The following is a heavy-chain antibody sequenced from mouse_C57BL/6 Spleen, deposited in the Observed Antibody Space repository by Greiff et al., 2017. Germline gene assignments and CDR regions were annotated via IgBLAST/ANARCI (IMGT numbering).Heavy chain of an antibody. CDR1: GFTFSSYT. D-gene: IGHD2-4*01. CDR3: ARFYDCDVGYFDY. V-gene: IGHV5-9*01. Sequence: EVQGVESGGGLVKPGGSLKLSCAASGFTFSSYTMSWVRQTPEKRLEWVATISGGGGNTYYPDSVKGRFTISRDNAKNTLYLQMSSLRSEDTALYYCARFYDCDVGYFDYWGQGTTLTVSS. J-gene: IGHJ2*01. CDR2: ISGGGGNT.